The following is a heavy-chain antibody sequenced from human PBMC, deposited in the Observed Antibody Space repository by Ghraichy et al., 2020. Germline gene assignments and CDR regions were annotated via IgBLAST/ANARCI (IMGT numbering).Heavy chain of an antibody. V-gene: IGHV4-59*01. Sequence: SETLSLTCTVSGAPITNYYWSWIRQPPGKGLEWIGHAYYSGSTNYNPSLRSRVTISVDTSNNQISLSLSSVTAADTAVYYCVRPYDYGEDAFEIWGQGTMVTVSS. D-gene: IGHD4-17*01. CDR3: VRPYDYGEDAFEI. CDR1: GAPITNYY. CDR2: AYYSGST. J-gene: IGHJ3*02.